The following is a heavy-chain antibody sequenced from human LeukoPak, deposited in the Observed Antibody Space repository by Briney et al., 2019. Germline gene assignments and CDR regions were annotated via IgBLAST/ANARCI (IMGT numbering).Heavy chain of an antibody. CDR1: GGSISSYY. Sequence: PSETLSLTCTVSGGSISSYYWSWIRQPPGKGLEWIGYIYYSGSTNYNPSLKSRVTISVDTSKNQFSLKLSSVTAADTAVYYCARRAYSSGWHGFDYWGQGTLVTVSS. J-gene: IGHJ4*02. D-gene: IGHD6-19*01. V-gene: IGHV4-59*01. CDR2: IYYSGST. CDR3: ARRAYSSGWHGFDY.